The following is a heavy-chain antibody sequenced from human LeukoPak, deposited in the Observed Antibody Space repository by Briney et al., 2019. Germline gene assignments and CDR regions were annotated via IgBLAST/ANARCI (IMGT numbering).Heavy chain of an antibody. CDR1: GGSISSSSYY. CDR3: ARHAAPLPTTIDY. V-gene: IGHV4-39*01. Sequence: SETLSLTCTVSGGSISSSSYYWGWIRQPPGKGLEWIGSIYYSGSTYYNPSLKSRVTISVDTSKTQFSLKLSSVTAADTAVYYCARHAAPLPTTIDYWGQGTLVTVSS. D-gene: IGHD2-2*02. CDR2: IYYSGST. J-gene: IGHJ4*02.